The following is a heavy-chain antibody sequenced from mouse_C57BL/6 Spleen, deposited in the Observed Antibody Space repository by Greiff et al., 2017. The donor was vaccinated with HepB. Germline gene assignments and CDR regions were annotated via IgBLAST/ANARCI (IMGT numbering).Heavy chain of an antibody. Sequence: EVKLVESGGGLVKPGGSLKLSCAASGFTFSSYAMSWVRQTPEKRLEWVATISDGGSYTYYPDNVKGRFTISRDNAKNNLYLQMSHLKSEDTAMYYCARDVVYYDYDGAMDYWGQGTSVTVSS. CDR1: GFTFSSYA. J-gene: IGHJ4*01. CDR3: ARDVVYYDYDGAMDY. V-gene: IGHV5-4*01. D-gene: IGHD2-4*01. CDR2: ISDGGSYT.